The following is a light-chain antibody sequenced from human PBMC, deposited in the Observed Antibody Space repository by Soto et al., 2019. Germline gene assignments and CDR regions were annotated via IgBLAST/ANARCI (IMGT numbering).Light chain of an antibody. CDR1: QSISVW. CDR3: QQYNSYSPT. Sequence: DFRKSESPSPRSASVGDRVTITCRASQSISVWLAGYQQKAGKAPNLLIYKASRLESGVTSRFSGSGSETEFTLTISGLQPGDSATYYCQQYNSYSPTFGQGTKVDI. CDR2: KAS. J-gene: IGKJ1*01. V-gene: IGKV1-5*03.